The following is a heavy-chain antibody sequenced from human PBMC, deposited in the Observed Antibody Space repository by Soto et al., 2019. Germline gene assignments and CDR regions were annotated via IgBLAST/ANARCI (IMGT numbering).Heavy chain of an antibody. CDR3: ARLPYDFWSGYYREPFDY. CDR1: GGSISSDTYY. CDR2: IYYSGST. Sequence: SETLSLTCTFSGGSISSDTYYWGWIRQPPGKGLEWIASIYYSGSTFYNPSLKSRVTISVDTSKNQFSLKLSSVTAADTAVYYCARLPYDFWSGYYREPFDYWGQGTLVTVSS. D-gene: IGHD3-3*01. J-gene: IGHJ4*02. V-gene: IGHV4-39*01.